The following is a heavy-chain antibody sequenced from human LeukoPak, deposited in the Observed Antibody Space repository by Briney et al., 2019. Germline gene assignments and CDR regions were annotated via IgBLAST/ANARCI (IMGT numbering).Heavy chain of an antibody. CDR1: GESFSGYF. CDR2: INHSGSTS. V-gene: IGHV4-34*01. Sequence: PSETLSLTCAVYGESFSGYFWNWIRQPPGKGLERIGEINHSGSTSNHNPSLKSRVTMSVDTSKNQFSLKLSSVTAADTAVYYCARKSGYARDYWGQGNLVTVSS. J-gene: IGHJ4*02. CDR3: ARKSGYARDY. D-gene: IGHD5-12*01.